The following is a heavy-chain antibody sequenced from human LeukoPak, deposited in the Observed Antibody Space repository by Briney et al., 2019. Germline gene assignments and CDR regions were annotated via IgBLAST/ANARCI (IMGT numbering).Heavy chain of an antibody. CDR3: ASPYYNYYYMDV. J-gene: IGHJ6*03. V-gene: IGHV4-34*01. CDR1: GGSFSGYY. CDR2: INHSGST. Sequence: PSETLSLTCADYGGSFSGYYWSWIRQPPGKGLEWIGEINHSGSTNYNPSLKSRVTISVDTSKNQFSLKLSSVTAADTAVYYCASPYYNYYYMDVWGKGTTVTVSS.